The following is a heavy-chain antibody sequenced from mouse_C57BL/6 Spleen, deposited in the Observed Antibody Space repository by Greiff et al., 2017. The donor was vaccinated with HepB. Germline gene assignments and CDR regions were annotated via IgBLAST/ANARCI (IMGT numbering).Heavy chain of an antibody. CDR1: GYTFTSYW. V-gene: IGHV1-50*01. CDR2: IDPSDSYT. Sequence: QVQLQQPGAELVKPGASVKLSCKASGYTFTSYWMQWVKQSPGQGLEWIGEIDPSDSYTNYNQKFKGKATLTVDTSTSTAYMQLSSLTSEDSAVYYCARLRLRGYYAMDYWGQGTSVTVSS. D-gene: IGHD2-4*01. CDR3: ARLRLRGYYAMDY. J-gene: IGHJ4*01.